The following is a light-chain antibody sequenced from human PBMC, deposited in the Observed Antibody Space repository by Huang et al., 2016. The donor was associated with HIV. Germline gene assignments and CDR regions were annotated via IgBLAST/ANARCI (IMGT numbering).Light chain of an antibody. CDR3: QQSVKTPRT. Sequence: DIQITQSPSSLSASVGDRVTITCRASQNINKYLNWYQQQPGKAPKLLISGASTLQSGVPSSFSGSSSGTDFTLTISSLQPEDSAVYFCQQSVKTPRTFGQGTKLEI. CDR1: QNINKY. CDR2: GAS. J-gene: IGKJ2*01. V-gene: IGKV1-39*01.